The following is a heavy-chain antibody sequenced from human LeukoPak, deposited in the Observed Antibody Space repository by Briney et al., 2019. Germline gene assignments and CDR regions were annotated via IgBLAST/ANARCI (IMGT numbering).Heavy chain of an antibody. Sequence: PSETLSLTCTVSGVSISSSNSYWGWIRQPPGKGLEWIRSIYYSGNTYYNASLKSQVSISIDTSKNQFSLRLTSVTAADTAVYYCAKHDYGDSDPDYWGQGTLVTVSS. J-gene: IGHJ4*02. V-gene: IGHV4-39*01. CDR2: IYYSGNT. D-gene: IGHD4-17*01. CDR1: GVSISSSNSY. CDR3: AKHDYGDSDPDY.